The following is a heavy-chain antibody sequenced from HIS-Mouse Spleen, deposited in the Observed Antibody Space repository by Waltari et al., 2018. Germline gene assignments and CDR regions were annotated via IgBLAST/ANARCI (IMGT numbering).Heavy chain of an antibody. CDR2: ISYDGSNK. CDR1: GFTFSSYA. Sequence: QVQLVESGGGVVQPGRSLRLSCAASGFTFSSYAMQWVRQAPGKGLEWVAVISYDGSNKYYADSVKGRFTISRDNSKNTLYLQMNSLRAEDTAVYYCATSWEGWGFDYWGQGTLVTVSS. V-gene: IGHV3-30-3*01. J-gene: IGHJ4*02. D-gene: IGHD7-27*01. CDR3: ATSWEGWGFDY.